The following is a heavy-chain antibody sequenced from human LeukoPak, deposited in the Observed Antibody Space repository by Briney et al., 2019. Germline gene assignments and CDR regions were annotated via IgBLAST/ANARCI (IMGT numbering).Heavy chain of an antibody. CDR1: GFTLSSYG. Sequence: GGSLRLSCAASGFTLSSYGMHWVRQAPGKGLEWVAVISYDGSNKYYADSVKGRFTISRDNSKNTLYLQMNSLRAEDTAVYYCAKGTRVGWAYWGQGTLVTVSS. CDR2: ISYDGSNK. V-gene: IGHV3-30*18. D-gene: IGHD5-24*01. J-gene: IGHJ4*02. CDR3: AKGTRVGWAY.